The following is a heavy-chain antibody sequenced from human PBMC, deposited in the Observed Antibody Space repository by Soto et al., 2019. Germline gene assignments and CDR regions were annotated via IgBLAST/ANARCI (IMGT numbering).Heavy chain of an antibody. CDR1: GFPAVSTN. CDR2: FYTGGRT. V-gene: IGHV3-66*01. J-gene: IGHJ6*02. Sequence: EVQLVESGGGLVQPGGSRRPSCAASGFPAVSTNWAWFRQAPGKGLGWVSVFYTGGRTYYADPVKGRFTISRDNSKNTVHLQMNSLRAEDTAVYYCARDLSSDYGMDVWGQGTTVTVSS. CDR3: ARDLSSDYGMDV.